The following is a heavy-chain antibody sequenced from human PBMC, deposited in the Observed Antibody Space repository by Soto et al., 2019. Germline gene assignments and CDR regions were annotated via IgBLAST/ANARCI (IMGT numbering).Heavy chain of an antibody. V-gene: IGHV4-39*01. D-gene: IGHD4-17*01. J-gene: IGHJ4*02. CDR2: IYYSGST. CDR3: ARRRTVTTVYFDY. Sequence: SETLSLTCTVSGGSISSSSYYWGWIRQPPGKGLEWIGSIYYSGSTYYNPSLKSRVTISVDTSKNQFSLKLSSVTAADTAVYYCARRRTVTTVYFDYWGQGTLVTVSS. CDR1: GGSISSSSYY.